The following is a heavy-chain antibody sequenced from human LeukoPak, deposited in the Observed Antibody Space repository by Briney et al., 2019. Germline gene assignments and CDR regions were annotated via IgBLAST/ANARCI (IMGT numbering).Heavy chain of an antibody. J-gene: IGHJ3*02. D-gene: IGHD1-26*01. Sequence: PGGSLRLSCAASGFTFSSYEMNWVRQAPGKGLEWVSYISSSGSTIYYADSVKGRFTISRDNAKNSLYLQMNSLRAEDTAVYYCARLGRDDAFDIWSQGTMVTVSS. V-gene: IGHV3-48*03. CDR3: ARLGRDDAFDI. CDR2: ISSSGSTI. CDR1: GFTFSSYE.